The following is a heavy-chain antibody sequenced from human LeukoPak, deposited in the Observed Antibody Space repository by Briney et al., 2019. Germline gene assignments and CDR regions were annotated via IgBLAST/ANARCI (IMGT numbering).Heavy chain of an antibody. Sequence: GGSLRLSCAGSGFAVSNNYMSWVRQAPGKGPEWVSSITSSSSYIYYADSVKGRFTISRDNAKNSLYLQMDSLRVEDTAVYYCATPSVMPWYYYYMDVWGKGTTVTVSS. J-gene: IGHJ6*03. CDR3: ATPSVMPWYYYYMDV. CDR2: ITSSSSYI. CDR1: GFAVSNNY. V-gene: IGHV3-21*04. D-gene: IGHD3-16*01.